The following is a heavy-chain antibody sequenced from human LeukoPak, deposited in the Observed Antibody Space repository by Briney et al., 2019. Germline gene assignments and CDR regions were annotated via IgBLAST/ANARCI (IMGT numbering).Heavy chain of an antibody. D-gene: IGHD2-15*01. V-gene: IGHV3-30-3*01. CDR2: ISYDGNNK. Sequence: GRSLGLSCAASGFTFSTYAMHWVRQAPGKGLEWVAVISYDGNNKYYADSVKGRFTISRDSSKNTLYLQMNSLRVEDTAVYYRARAVAVVAAAHDFWGQGTLVTVSS. CDR3: ARAVAVVAAAHDF. J-gene: IGHJ4*02. CDR1: GFTFSTYA.